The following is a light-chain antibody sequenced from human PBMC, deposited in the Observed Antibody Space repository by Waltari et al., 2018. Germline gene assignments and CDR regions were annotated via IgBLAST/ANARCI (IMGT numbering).Light chain of an antibody. CDR3: QKYGTLPAT. CDR1: QSVWRT. V-gene: IGKV3-20*01. CDR2: EAS. Sequence: EIVLTQSPGTLSLSPGERATLYCRASQSVWRTLAWYQQKPGQAPRLLIYEASSRATGGPDRFSGSGSGTDFSLTISRLEPEDFAVYYCQKYGTLPATFGQGTTVEIK. J-gene: IGKJ1*01.